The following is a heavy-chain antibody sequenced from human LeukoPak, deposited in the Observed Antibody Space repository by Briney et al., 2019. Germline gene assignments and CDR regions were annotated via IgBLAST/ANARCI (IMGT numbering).Heavy chain of an antibody. D-gene: IGHD3-10*01. CDR3: ARDYYYGSGSSIDY. CDR2: ISDDGSNK. Sequence: GGSLRLCCAASGLTFSSYAMQWVRQAPGRGLGWVAVISDDGSNKYYADSVKGRFTISRDNSKSTLYLQMSSLRAEDTAVYYCARDYYYGSGSSIDYWGQGTLVTVSS. CDR1: GLTFSSYA. J-gene: IGHJ4*02. V-gene: IGHV3-30*04.